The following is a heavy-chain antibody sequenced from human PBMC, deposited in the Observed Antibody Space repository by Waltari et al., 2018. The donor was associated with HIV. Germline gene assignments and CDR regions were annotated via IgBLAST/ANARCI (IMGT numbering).Heavy chain of an antibody. Sequence: DVQLVESGGGLVRPGGSLKLSCAVSGITFKNAWLSGVRQAPGQGLQWLGHVKSKSDGGTTDYAAPVRGRFTISADDFNDTVFLTMNSLKIEDTAIYYCTTFEMGTTRNYWGQGTLVTVSS. D-gene: IGHD2-15*01. CDR1: GITFKNAW. CDR3: TTFEMGTTRNY. V-gene: IGHV3-15*05. J-gene: IGHJ4*02. CDR2: VKSKSDGGTT.